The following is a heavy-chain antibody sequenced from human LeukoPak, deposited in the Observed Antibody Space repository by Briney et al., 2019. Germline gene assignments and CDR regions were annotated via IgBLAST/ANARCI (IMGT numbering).Heavy chain of an antibody. CDR2: INPDGRDT. V-gene: IGHV3-7*01. Sequence: QAGGSLRLSCVVSGFTFNRCWMDWVRQAPGKGLEWVAHINPDGRDTYYVDSVKGRFTISRDNAQNSMYLQMNSLRVEDTAVYYCTSWGDTTAEYFQRWGQGTLVTASS. CDR3: TSWGDTTAEYFQR. CDR1: GFTFNRCW. D-gene: IGHD2-21*02. J-gene: IGHJ1*01.